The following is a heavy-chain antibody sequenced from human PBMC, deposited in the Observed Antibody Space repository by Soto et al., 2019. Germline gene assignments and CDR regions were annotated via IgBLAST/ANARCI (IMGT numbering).Heavy chain of an antibody. CDR3: ARERVAGIWVDAFAI. CDR2: INPYNANV. J-gene: IGHJ3*02. D-gene: IGHD3-16*01. Sequence: QVQLVQSGAEVKKPGASVKVSCKTSGYTFTNHGINWVRQAPGQGLEWMGWINPYNANVNYAQKLQGLVTMTTDTSTSTAYMLLTRLTSDDTGVYYCARERVAGIWVDAFAIWGKGTMVTSSS. V-gene: IGHV1-18*04. CDR1: GYTFTNHG.